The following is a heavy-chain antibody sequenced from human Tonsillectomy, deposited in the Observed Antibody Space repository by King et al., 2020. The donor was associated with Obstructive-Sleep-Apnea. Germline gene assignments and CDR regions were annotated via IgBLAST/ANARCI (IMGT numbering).Heavy chain of an antibody. Sequence: VQLVESGGGVAQPGRSLRLSCAASGFRFSGYGMHWVRQAPGKGLQWVAAISYDGSKKFYVDSVKGRFTISRDNAKNTLWLQMNSLRVEDMAVYYCAKDLADLDYDSNGWFDYWGRGTLATVSS. D-gene: IGHD3-22*01. V-gene: IGHV3-30*18. CDR3: AKDLADLDYDSNGWFDY. CDR1: GFRFSGYG. CDR2: ISYDGSKK. J-gene: IGHJ4*02.